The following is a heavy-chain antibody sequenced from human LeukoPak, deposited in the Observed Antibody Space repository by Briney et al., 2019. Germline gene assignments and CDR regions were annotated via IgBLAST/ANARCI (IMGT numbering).Heavy chain of an antibody. CDR3: ARDSAAVAGDYYYSGMDV. D-gene: IGHD6-19*01. Sequence: SETLSLTCAVYGGTLSGYYWSWIRQPPGKRLEWVGESNDSGGTNYNPSLKSRVTISADKSKNQVSLKLTSVTAADTAVSYCARDSAAVAGDYYYSGMDVWGQGTTVTVSS. CDR1: GGTLSGYY. J-gene: IGHJ6*02. V-gene: IGHV4-34*01. CDR2: SNDSGGT.